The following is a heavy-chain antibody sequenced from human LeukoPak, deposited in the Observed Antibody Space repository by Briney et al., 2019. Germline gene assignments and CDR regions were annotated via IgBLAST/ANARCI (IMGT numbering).Heavy chain of an antibody. Sequence: PGGSLRLSCAASGFTFSSYGMHWVRQAPGKGLEWVAVISYDGSNKYYADSVKGRFTISRDNSKNTLYLQMNSLRAEDTAVYYCAKELGYCSGGSCYSFYYGMDVWGQGTTVTVSS. CDR3: AKELGYCSGGSCYSFYYGMDV. CDR2: ISYDGSNK. J-gene: IGHJ6*02. D-gene: IGHD2-15*01. CDR1: GFTFSSYG. V-gene: IGHV3-30*18.